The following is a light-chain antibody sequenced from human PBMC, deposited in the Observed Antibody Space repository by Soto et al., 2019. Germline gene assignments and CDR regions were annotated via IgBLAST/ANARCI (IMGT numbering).Light chain of an antibody. Sequence: EIVLTQSPATLSLSPGERATLSCRASQSVSSYLAWYQQKPGQAPRLLIYDASNMSTGITARFSGSGSGTVFTLPISSLEPEYFAVYYCQQRSNWYTFGQGTKLEIK. CDR2: DAS. CDR3: QQRSNWYT. J-gene: IGKJ2*01. V-gene: IGKV3-11*01. CDR1: QSVSSY.